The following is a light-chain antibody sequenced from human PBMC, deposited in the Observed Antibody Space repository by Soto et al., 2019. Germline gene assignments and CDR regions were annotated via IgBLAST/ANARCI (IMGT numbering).Light chain of an antibody. J-gene: IGKJ1*01. V-gene: IGKV1-5*03. CDR3: QHYNTYPWT. CDR1: QSISIW. Sequence: DIRMTQSPSTLSASVGDRVTIPCRASQSISIWLAGYQQKPGKAPKLLIYKASILQTGVPSRFSGSGSGTEFTLTISGLQPDDCATYYCQHYNTYPWTFGQGTKVEMK. CDR2: KAS.